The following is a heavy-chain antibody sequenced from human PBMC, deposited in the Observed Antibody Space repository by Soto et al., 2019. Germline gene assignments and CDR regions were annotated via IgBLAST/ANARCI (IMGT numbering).Heavy chain of an antibody. CDR3: AKDWTGYDYFDY. J-gene: IGHJ4*02. CDR2: ISYDGSNK. CDR1: GFTFTNYG. Sequence: QVPLVESGGGVVQPGRSLRLSCAASGFTFTNYGMHWVRQTPGKGLEWVAVISYDGSNKYYADSVKGRFTISRDNSKNTVYLQMNSLRAEDTALYYCAKDWTGYDYFDYWGQGTLVTVSS. V-gene: IGHV3-30*18. D-gene: IGHD5-12*01.